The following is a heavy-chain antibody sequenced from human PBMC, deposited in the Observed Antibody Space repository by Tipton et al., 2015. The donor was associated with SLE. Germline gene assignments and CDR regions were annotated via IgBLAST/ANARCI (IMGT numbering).Heavy chain of an antibody. D-gene: IGHD2-8*02. CDR2: INHSGST. Sequence: LRLSCTVYGGSFSGYYWSWIRQPPGKGLEWIGEINHSGSTNYNPSLESRLTISVDTSKDQVSLKLTSVTAADTAVYYCARGYCTGGGCQLMYFDLWGRGTLVTVSS. CDR3: ARGYCTGGGCQLMYFDL. CDR1: GGSFSGYY. J-gene: IGHJ2*01. V-gene: IGHV4-34*01.